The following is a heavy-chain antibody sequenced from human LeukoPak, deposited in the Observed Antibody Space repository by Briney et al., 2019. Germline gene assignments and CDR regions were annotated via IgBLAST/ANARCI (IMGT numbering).Heavy chain of an antibody. CDR1: GGSISSSSYY. CDR3: ARHLPGHTSGPGGY. V-gene: IGHV4-39*01. D-gene: IGHD3-16*01. Sequence: SETLSLTCTVSGGSISSSSYYWGWIRQPPGKGLEWIGSIYYSGSTYYNPSLKSRVTISVDTSKNQFSLKLSSVTAADTAVYYCARHLPGHTSGPGGYWGQGTLVTVSS. CDR2: IYYSGST. J-gene: IGHJ4*02.